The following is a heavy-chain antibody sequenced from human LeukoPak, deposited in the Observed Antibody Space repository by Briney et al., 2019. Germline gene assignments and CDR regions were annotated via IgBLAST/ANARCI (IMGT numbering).Heavy chain of an antibody. Sequence: GGSLRLSCAASGSTFSSYGMHWVRQAPGKGLEWVAVIWYDGSNKYYADSVKGRFTISRDNSKNTLYLQMNSLRAEDTAVYYCARDNLPYDYVWGSPPFAFDIWGQGTMVTVSS. CDR2: IWYDGSNK. CDR3: ARDNLPYDYVWGSPPFAFDI. J-gene: IGHJ3*02. CDR1: GSTFSSYG. D-gene: IGHD3-16*01. V-gene: IGHV3-33*01.